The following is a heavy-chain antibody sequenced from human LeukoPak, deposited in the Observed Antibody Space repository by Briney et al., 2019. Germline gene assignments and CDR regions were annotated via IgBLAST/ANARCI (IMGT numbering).Heavy chain of an antibody. CDR3: ARGFSGSYGPSYFDY. J-gene: IGHJ4*02. V-gene: IGHV4-61*08. D-gene: IGHD1-26*01. CDR1: GGSISGGDYY. Sequence: PSQTLSLTCTVSGGSISGGDYYWSWIRQPPGKGLEWIGYIYYSGSTNYNPSLKSRVTISVDTSKNQFSLKLSSVTAADTAVYYCARGFSGSYGPSYFDYWGQGTLVTVSS. CDR2: IYYSGST.